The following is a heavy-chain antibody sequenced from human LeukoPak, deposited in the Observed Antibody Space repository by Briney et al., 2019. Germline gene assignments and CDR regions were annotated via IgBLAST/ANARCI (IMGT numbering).Heavy chain of an antibody. D-gene: IGHD2-2*01. Sequence: ASVKVSCKASGYTFTSYDSNWVRQATGQGLEWMGWMNPNSGGTNYAQKFQGRVTMTRDTSISTAYMELSRLRSDDTAVYYCARDPIVVVPAATPDAFDIWGQGTMVTVSS. CDR1: GYTFTSYD. CDR2: MNPNSGGT. CDR3: ARDPIVVVPAATPDAFDI. V-gene: IGHV1-2*02. J-gene: IGHJ3*02.